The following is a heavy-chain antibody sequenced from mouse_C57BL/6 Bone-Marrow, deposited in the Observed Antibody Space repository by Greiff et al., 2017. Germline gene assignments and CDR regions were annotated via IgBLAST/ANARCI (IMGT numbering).Heavy chain of an antibody. CDR1: GYTFTDYT. V-gene: IGHV1-78*01. CDR2: IYPGDGST. D-gene: IGHD1-1*01. Sequence: VQLQQSDAELVKPGASVKISCKASGYTFTDYTIHWMKQRPEQGLEWIGYIYPGDGSTKYNEKFKGKATLTADKSSSTAYMQLNSLTSEDSAVYFCARRDYYYGSRDYWGQGTALTVSS. CDR3: ARRDYYYGSRDY. J-gene: IGHJ2*01.